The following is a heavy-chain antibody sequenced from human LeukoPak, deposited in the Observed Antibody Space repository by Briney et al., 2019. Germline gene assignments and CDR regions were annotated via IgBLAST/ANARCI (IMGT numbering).Heavy chain of an antibody. Sequence: SETLSLTCTVSGGSISGGGYYWSWIRQHPGKGLEWNGYIYYSGSTYYNPSLKSRVTISVDTSKNQFSLKLSSVTAADTAVYYCARIMVPAAKQAFDIWGQGTMVTVSS. J-gene: IGHJ3*02. CDR2: IYYSGST. D-gene: IGHD2-2*01. V-gene: IGHV4-31*03. CDR3: ARIMVPAAKQAFDI. CDR1: GGSISGGGYY.